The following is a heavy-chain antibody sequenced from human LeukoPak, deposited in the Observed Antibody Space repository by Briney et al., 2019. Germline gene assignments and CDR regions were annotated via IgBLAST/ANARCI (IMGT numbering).Heavy chain of an antibody. J-gene: IGHJ4*02. CDR1: SLTSSSYV. D-gene: IGHD3-10*01. V-gene: IGHV3-30*04. CDR3: ARGDYYGSGSYPHYFDY. CDR2: ISYDGSNK. Sequence: RGPLRLYSHTSSLTSSSYVMHRVGQAPGKGPGWVAAISYDGSNKYYADSVKGRFTISRDNSKNTLYLQMNSLRAEDTAVYYCARGDYYGSGSYPHYFDYWGQGTLVTVSS.